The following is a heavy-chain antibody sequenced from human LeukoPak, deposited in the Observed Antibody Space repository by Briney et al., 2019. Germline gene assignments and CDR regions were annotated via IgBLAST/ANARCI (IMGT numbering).Heavy chain of an antibody. D-gene: IGHD3-16*01. Sequence: GGSLRLPCVASGFTFSNYGMHWVRQAPGKGLEWVATITYDGSSEYYADSVKDRFTVSRDNSKNTLYLQMSSLKTEDTAVYYCAKRGDGGHKSLEYWGQGTLVTVSS. CDR2: ITYDGSSE. J-gene: IGHJ4*02. V-gene: IGHV3-30*18. CDR1: GFTFSNYG. CDR3: AKRGDGGHKSLEY.